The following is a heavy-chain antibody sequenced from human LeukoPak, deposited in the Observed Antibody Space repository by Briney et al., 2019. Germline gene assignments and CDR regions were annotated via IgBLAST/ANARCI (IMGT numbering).Heavy chain of an antibody. Sequence: GESLKISCKGSGYIFTSHWIAWVRQMPGKGLEWMGIIYPGDSDTRYSPSFQGQVTISADKSISTAYLQWSSLKASDTAIYYCARHPGSAGYWYFALWGRGTLITVSS. J-gene: IGHJ2*01. CDR1: GYIFTSHW. CDR3: ARHPGSAGYWYFAL. CDR2: IYPGDSDT. V-gene: IGHV5-51*01.